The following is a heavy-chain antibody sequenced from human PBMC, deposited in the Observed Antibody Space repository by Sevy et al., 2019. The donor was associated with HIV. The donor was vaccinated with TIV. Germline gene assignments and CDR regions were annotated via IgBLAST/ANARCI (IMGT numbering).Heavy chain of an antibody. J-gene: IGHJ5*02. D-gene: IGHD3-3*01. Sequence: SETLSLTCTVSGGSISSYYWSWIRQPPGKGLEWIGYTYYSGSTNYNPSLKSRVTISVDTSKNQFSLKLSSVTAADTAVYYCAREWSDYDFWSGKNWFDPWGQGTLVTVSS. CDR3: AREWSDYDFWSGKNWFDP. CDR1: GGSISSYY. CDR2: TYYSGST. V-gene: IGHV4-59*01.